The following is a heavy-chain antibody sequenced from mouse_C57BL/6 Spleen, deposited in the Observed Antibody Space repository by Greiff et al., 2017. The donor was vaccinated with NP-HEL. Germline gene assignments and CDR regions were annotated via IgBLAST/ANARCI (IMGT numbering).Heavy chain of an antibody. CDR2: IYPGDGDT. J-gene: IGHJ3*01. CDR3: ARSEDGDGYPFAY. CDR1: GYAFSSYW. D-gene: IGHD2-3*01. Sequence: QVQLKESGAELVKPGASVKISCKASGYAFSSYWMNWVKQRPGKGLEWIGQIYPGDGDTNYNGKFKGKATLTADKSSSTAYMQLSSLTSEDSAVYFCARSEDGDGYPFAYWGQGTLVTVSA. V-gene: IGHV1-80*01.